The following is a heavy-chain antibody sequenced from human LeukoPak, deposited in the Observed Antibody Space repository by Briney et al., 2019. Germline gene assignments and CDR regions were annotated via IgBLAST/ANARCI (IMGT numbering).Heavy chain of an antibody. V-gene: IGHV3-11*01. CDR1: GFAFSDYY. D-gene: IGHD3-9*01. Sequence: GGSLRLSCAASGFAFSDYYVNWIRRAPGKGLEWVSYISGSGSAIYYADPVKGRFTISRDNAKNSLYRQMDSLRAEDTAVYYCARGRYSSDYWGQGTLVTVSS. J-gene: IGHJ4*02. CDR2: ISGSGSAI. CDR3: ARGRYSSDY.